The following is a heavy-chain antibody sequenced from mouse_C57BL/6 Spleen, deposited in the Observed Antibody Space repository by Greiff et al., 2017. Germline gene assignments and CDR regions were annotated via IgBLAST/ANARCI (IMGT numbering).Heavy chain of an antibody. V-gene: IGHV5-17*01. Sequence: DVHLVESGGGLVKPGGSLKLSCAASGFTFSDYGMHWVRQAPEKGLEWVAYISSGSSTIYYADTVEGRFTISRDNAKNTLFLQMTSLRSEDTAMYYCAREATMVYYAMDYWGQGTSVTVSS. CDR3: AREATMVYYAMDY. D-gene: IGHD2-1*01. J-gene: IGHJ4*01. CDR1: GFTFSDYG. CDR2: ISSGSSTI.